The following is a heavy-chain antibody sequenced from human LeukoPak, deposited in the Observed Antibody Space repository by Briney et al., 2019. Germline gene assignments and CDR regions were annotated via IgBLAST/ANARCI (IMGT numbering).Heavy chain of an antibody. CDR3: AKDPVEYCTSTTCRYFDC. V-gene: IGHV3-30*02. CDR2: IWFDGSRN. D-gene: IGHD2-2*01. Sequence: GRSLRLSRAASGFTFRRYGMYWVRQAPAKGLEWVAYIWFDGSRNLYAESVKGRFTISRDNSKNTPYLQMNSLRAEDTAVYYCAKDPVEYCTSTTCRYFDCWGQGTLVTVAS. J-gene: IGHJ4*02. CDR1: GFTFRRYG.